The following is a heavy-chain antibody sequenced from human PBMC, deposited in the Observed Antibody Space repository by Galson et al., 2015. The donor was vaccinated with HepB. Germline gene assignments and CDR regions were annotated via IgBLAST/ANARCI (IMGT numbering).Heavy chain of an antibody. D-gene: IGHD6-19*01. V-gene: IGHV3-23*01. Sequence: SLRLSCAASGFTFSSYAMSWVRQAPGKGLEWVSAISGSGGSTYYADSVKGRFTISRDNSKNTLYLQMNSLRAEDTAVYYCAKDGNGIWLEIAVGAFDIWGQGTMVTVSS. CDR2: ISGSGGST. CDR1: GFTFSSYA. CDR3: AKDGNGIWLEIAVGAFDI. J-gene: IGHJ3*02.